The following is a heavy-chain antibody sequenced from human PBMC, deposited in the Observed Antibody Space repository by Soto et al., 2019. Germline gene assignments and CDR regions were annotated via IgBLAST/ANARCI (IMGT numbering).Heavy chain of an antibody. CDR3: ARKNGDTFDI. CDR1: GFTFSSYT. CDR2: ISSSGTYT. Sequence: GGSLRLSCAASGFTFSSYTMNWVRQAPGKGLEWVSFISSSGTYTYYADSLKGRFTISRDNAKDSLYLQMNSLRAEDTAVYYCARKNGDTFDIWGQGTMVTVSS. J-gene: IGHJ3*02. V-gene: IGHV3-21*01.